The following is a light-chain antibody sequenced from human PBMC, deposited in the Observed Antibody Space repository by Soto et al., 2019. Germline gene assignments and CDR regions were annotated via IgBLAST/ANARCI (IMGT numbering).Light chain of an antibody. CDR2: DVS. J-gene: IGLJ2*01. Sequence: QSVLTQPASVSGSPRQSITISCTGTSNDVGGYNYVSWYQQHPGKAPKLMIYDVSNRPSGVSNRFSGSKSGNTASLTISGLQAEEGADYYCSSFTTGSTVVFGGGTKLTVL. CDR3: SSFTTGSTVV. CDR1: SNDVGGYNY. V-gene: IGLV2-14*01.